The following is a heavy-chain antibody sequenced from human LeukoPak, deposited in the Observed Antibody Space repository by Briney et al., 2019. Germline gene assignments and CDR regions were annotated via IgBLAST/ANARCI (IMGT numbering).Heavy chain of an antibody. J-gene: IGHJ4*02. CDR2: IRYDGSNK. D-gene: IGHD3-9*01. CDR3: AKVLRLRYFDWLLDY. Sequence: GGSLRLSCAASGFTFSTYGMHWVRQAPGKGLEWVAFIRYDGSNKYYADSVNGRFTISRDNPKNTLYLQMNSLRAEDTAVYYCAKVLRLRYFDWLLDYWGQGTLVTVSS. V-gene: IGHV3-30*02. CDR1: GFTFSTYG.